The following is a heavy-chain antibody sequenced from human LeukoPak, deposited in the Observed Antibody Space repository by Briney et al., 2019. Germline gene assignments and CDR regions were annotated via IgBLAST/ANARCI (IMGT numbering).Heavy chain of an antibody. CDR1: GFTFSNYA. Sequence: GGPLRLSCVASGFTFSNYAMSWVRLAPGRGLEWVSVISGSGLTTFYADSVKGRFTISRDNSKNTLYLQMNSLRAEDTAVYYCAGDISSSGGLESWGQGTLVIVSS. CDR3: AGDISSSGGLES. J-gene: IGHJ4*02. V-gene: IGHV3-23*01. D-gene: IGHD6-6*01. CDR2: ISGSGLTT.